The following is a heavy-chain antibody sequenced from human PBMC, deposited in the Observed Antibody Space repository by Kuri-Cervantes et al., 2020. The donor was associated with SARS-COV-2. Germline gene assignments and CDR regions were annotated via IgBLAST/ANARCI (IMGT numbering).Heavy chain of an antibody. Sequence: GESLKISCVASGFTFSNYVIHWVRQAPGKGLEWVGRIRDISLSYRTRYAASVNGRFTISRDDSKNSLYLHMNSLNTEDTAVYYRVSLLSWVTTTAAWGQGTLVTVSS. D-gene: IGHD4-17*01. CDR1: GFTFSNYV. J-gene: IGHJ5*02. CDR2: IRDISLSYRT. CDR3: VSLLSWVTTTAA. V-gene: IGHV3-72*01.